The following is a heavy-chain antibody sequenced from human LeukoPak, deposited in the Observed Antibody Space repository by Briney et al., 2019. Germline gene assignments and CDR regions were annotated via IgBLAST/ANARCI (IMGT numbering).Heavy chain of an antibody. Sequence: GASVKVSCKASGYTFTSYYMHWVRQAAGQGLEWMGIINPSGGSTSYAQKFQGRVTMTRDTSTSTVYMELSSLRSEDTAVYYCARAWDYYGSGSYIPSNWFDPWGQGTLVTVSS. D-gene: IGHD3-10*01. V-gene: IGHV1-46*01. CDR1: GYTFTSYY. CDR3: ARAWDYYGSGSYIPSNWFDP. CDR2: INPSGGST. J-gene: IGHJ5*02.